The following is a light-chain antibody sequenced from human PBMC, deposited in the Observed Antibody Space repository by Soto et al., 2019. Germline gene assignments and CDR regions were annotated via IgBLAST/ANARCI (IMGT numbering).Light chain of an antibody. J-gene: IGLJ1*01. CDR3: CSYAGSYTRYV. Sequence: QSALTQPRSVSGSPGQSVTISCTGTSSGVGGYNYVSWYQQHPGKAPKLMIYDVSKRPSGVPDRFSGSKSGNTASLTISGLQAEDEADYYCCSYAGSYTRYVFGTGTKVTVL. CDR2: DVS. CDR1: SSGVGGYNY. V-gene: IGLV2-11*01.